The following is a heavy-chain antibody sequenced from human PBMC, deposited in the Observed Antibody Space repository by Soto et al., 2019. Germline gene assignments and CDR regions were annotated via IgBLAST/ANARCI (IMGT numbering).Heavy chain of an antibody. D-gene: IGHD2-8*01. CDR1: GLIFSNYK. J-gene: IGHJ4*02. V-gene: IGHV3-74*01. CDR3: ARDTNGLHY. CDR2: INTDGSIT. Sequence: EVQLVESGGGLVQPGGSLRLSCAASGLIFSNYKMHCVRQAPGKGLVWVSRINTDGSITDYADSVKGRFTVSRDNAKNTMYLQMNILTAADTAVYYCARDTNGLHYWGQGTLVTVSS.